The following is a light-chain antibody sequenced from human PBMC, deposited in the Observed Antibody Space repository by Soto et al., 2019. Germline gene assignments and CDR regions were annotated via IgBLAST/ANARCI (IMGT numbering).Light chain of an antibody. CDR2: EVS. V-gene: IGLV2-14*01. CDR3: SSYTSSSTFYV. J-gene: IGLJ1*01. CDR1: SSDVGGSNY. Sequence: QSVLTQPASVSGSPGQSITISCTGTSSDVGGSNYVSWYQHHPGKAPKLMIYEVSHRPSGVSNRFSGSQSGNTASLTISGLQAEDEADYYCSSYTSSSTFYVFGTGTRSPS.